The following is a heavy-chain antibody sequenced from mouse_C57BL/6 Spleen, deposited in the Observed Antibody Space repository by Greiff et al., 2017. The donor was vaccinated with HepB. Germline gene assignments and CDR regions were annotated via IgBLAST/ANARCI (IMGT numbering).Heavy chain of an antibody. CDR3: ARGGFAY. V-gene: IGHV1-7*01. Sequence: VQLQQSGAELAKPGASVKLSCKASGYTFTSYWMHWVKQRPGQGLDWIGYINPSSGYTKYNQKFKDTATLTADTSSSTAYMQLSSLTYEDSAVYYWARGGFAYWGQGTLVTVSA. CDR2: INPSSGYT. J-gene: IGHJ3*01. CDR1: GYTFTSYW.